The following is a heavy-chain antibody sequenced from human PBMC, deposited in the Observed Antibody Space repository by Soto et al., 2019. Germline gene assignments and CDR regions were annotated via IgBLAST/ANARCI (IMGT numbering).Heavy chain of an antibody. CDR2: IIPILGIA. J-gene: IGHJ4*02. V-gene: IGHV1-69*08. Sequence: QVQLVQSGAEVKKPGSSVKVSCKASGGTFSSYTISWVRQAPGQGLEWMGRIIPILGIANYAQKFQGRVTITVDKSTSTAYMELSSLRSEDTAVYYCARDRYSSSSPIDYWGQGTLVTVSS. CDR3: ARDRYSSSSPIDY. D-gene: IGHD6-6*01. CDR1: GGTFSSYT.